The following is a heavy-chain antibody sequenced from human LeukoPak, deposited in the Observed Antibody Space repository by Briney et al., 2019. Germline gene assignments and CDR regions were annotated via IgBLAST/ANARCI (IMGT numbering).Heavy chain of an antibody. D-gene: IGHD4-17*01. V-gene: IGHV1-2*02. Sequence: ASVKVSCKASGYTFTDYYIHWVRQAPGQGLEWMGWINPKSGVTNYSQKFQGRVTLTRDMSISTAYMDLRSLRSDDTAVYFCARGGDCGDEGDYWGQGTLITVSS. CDR1: GYTFTDYY. CDR2: INPKSGVT. CDR3: ARGGDCGDEGDY. J-gene: IGHJ4*02.